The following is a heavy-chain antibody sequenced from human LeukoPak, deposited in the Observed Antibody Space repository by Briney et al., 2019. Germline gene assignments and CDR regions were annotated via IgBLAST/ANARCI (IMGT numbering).Heavy chain of an antibody. Sequence: SETLSLTCAVYGASLSGYYWSWIRQPPGKGLEWIGEISHSGGTCYNPSLKSRVVISADASRKQFSLNLSSVTAADTAVYYCAILSSSRPDFWGQGTLVTVSS. D-gene: IGHD6-6*01. J-gene: IGHJ4*02. CDR3: AILSSSRPDF. V-gene: IGHV4-34*01. CDR1: GASLSGYY. CDR2: ISHSGGT.